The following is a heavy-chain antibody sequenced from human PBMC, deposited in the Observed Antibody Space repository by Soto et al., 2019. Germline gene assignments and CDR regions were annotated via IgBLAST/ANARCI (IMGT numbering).Heavy chain of an antibody. J-gene: IGHJ5*02. V-gene: IGHV4-59*13. CDR1: GDSISSYY. CDR2: FSHSGST. CDR3: ARAGCSRTSCYTGWFDP. D-gene: IGHD2-2*02. Sequence: TLSLTCTVSGDSISSYYWSWFRQPPGKGLEWIEYFSHSGSTNYSPSLKSRVTISVDTSRNQFSLKLSSVTAADTAVYYCARAGCSRTSCYTGWFDPWGQGTLVTVSS.